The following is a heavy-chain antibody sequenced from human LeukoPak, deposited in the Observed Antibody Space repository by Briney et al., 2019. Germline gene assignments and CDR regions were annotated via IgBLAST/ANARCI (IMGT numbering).Heavy chain of an antibody. J-gene: IGHJ6*02. CDR3: ARTLNTGELGYYGMDV. CDR2: IYYSGST. D-gene: IGHD3-10*01. Sequence: SETLSLTCTVSGGSISSYYWSWIRQPPGKGLEWIGYIYYSGSTNYNPSLKSRVTISVDTSKNQFSLKLGSVTAADTAVYYCARTLNTGELGYYGMDVWGQGTTVTVSS. V-gene: IGHV4-59*01. CDR1: GGSISSYY.